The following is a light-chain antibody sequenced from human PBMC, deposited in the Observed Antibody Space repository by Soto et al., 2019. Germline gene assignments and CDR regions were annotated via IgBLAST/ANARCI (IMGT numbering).Light chain of an antibody. J-gene: IGLJ3*02. CDR2: SYN. CDR3: SSYTISSTWV. CDR1: SSNIGSNT. V-gene: IGLV1-44*01. Sequence: QSVLTQPPSASGTPGQRVTISCSGSSSNIGSNTVNWYQQLPGTAPKLLIYSYNQRPSGVPDRFSGSKSGTSASLAISGLQSEDEADYYCSSYTISSTWVFGGGTKLTVL.